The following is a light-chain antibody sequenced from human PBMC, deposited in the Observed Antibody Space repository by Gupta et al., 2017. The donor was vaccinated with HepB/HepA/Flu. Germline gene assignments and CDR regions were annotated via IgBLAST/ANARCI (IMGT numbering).Light chain of an antibody. V-gene: IGKV2-28*01. CDR2: LCS. CDR3: RQAIQTPRLT. CDR1: QSLLHSNGYNY. J-gene: IGKJ4*01. Sequence: DIVMTQSPLSLPVTSGEPASFSCRSRQSLLHSNGYNYWDWYLQNPGQSAQFLVSLCSNRDSGVPERFSGTGSGKDFTLKISRVVAEDVGVYYCRQAIQTPRLTFGGGTKVELK.